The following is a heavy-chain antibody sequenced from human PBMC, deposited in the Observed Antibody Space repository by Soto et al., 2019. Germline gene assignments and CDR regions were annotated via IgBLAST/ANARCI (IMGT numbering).Heavy chain of an antibody. D-gene: IGHD1-26*01. CDR2: IIPIFGTA. CDR3: APWVDESGSYYGER. V-gene: IGHV1-69*12. J-gene: IGHJ4*02. Sequence: QVQLVQSGAEVKKPGSSVKVSCKASGGTFSSYAISWVRQAPGQGLEWMGGIIPIFGTANYAQKFQGRVTITADESTSTADMELSSLRSEDTAVYYCAPWVDESGSYYGERWGQGTLVTVSS. CDR1: GGTFSSYA.